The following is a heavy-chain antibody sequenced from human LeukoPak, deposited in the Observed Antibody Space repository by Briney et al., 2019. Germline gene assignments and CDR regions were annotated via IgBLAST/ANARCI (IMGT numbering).Heavy chain of an antibody. V-gene: IGHV4-34*01. D-gene: IGHD5-18*01. CDR1: GGSFSGYY. CDR2: INHSGST. J-gene: IGHJ6*03. Sequence: PSETLSLTCAVYGGSFSGYYWSWIRQPPGKGLEWIGEINHSGSTNYNPSLKSRVTISVDTSKNQFSLKLSSVTAADTAVYYCARHGGYSYGYRHLYYYMDVWGKGTTVTISS. CDR3: ARHGGYSYGYRHLYYYMDV.